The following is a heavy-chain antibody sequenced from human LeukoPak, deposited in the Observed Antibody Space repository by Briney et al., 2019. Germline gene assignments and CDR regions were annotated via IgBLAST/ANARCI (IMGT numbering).Heavy chain of an antibody. J-gene: IGHJ4*02. CDR1: GGSISSGGYY. Sequence: SQTLSLTCTVSGGSISSGGYYWTWIRQHPGKGLEWIGYIYYSGSTYFNPSLKTRVTMSVDTSKNQFPLKLSSVTAADTAVYYCARGHDGGLAYWGQGTLVTVSS. CDR3: ARGHDGGLAY. V-gene: IGHV4-31*03. D-gene: IGHD4-23*01. CDR2: IYYSGST.